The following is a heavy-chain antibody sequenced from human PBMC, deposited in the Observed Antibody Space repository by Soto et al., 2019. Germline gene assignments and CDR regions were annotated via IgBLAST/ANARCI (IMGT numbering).Heavy chain of an antibody. D-gene: IGHD3-22*01. V-gene: IGHV3-30-3*01. CDR1: GFSFSSYA. J-gene: IGHJ4*02. CDR3: ARDLDGYDSVADY. Sequence: QVQLVESGGGVVQPGRSLRLSCAASGFSFSSYAMHWVRQAPGKGLEWVAVISYDGSNKYYADSVKGRFTISRDNSKNTLYLQMYSLRAEDTAMYYCARDLDGYDSVADYWGQGTLVTVSS. CDR2: ISYDGSNK.